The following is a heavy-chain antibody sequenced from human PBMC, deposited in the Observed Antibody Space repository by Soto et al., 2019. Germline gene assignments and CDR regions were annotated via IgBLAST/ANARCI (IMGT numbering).Heavy chain of an antibody. CDR2: ISSSSDTI. Sequence: EVQLVESGGGLVQPGGSLRLFCAASGFIFSSSSMNWVRQAPGKGLEWVSYISSSSDTIYYADSVKGRFTISRDNAKNSLYLQVNSLRDEDTAVYYCARSGGDYWGQGTLVTVSS. J-gene: IGHJ4*02. CDR3: ARSGGDY. V-gene: IGHV3-48*02. CDR1: GFIFSSSS. D-gene: IGHD1-1*01.